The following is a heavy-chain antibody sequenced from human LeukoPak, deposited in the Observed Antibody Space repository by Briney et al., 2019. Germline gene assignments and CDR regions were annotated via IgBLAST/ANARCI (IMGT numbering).Heavy chain of an antibody. V-gene: IGHV4-31*03. CDR3: AREEGYGGSRVDY. CDR1: GGSISSGGHY. CDR2: IYYSGST. Sequence: SQTLSLTCTVSGGSISSGGHYWSWIRQHPGKGLEWIGYIYYSGSTYYNPSLKSRVTISVDTSKNQFSLKLSSVTAADTAVYYCAREEGYGGSRVDYWGQGTLVTVSS. J-gene: IGHJ4*02. D-gene: IGHD4-23*01.